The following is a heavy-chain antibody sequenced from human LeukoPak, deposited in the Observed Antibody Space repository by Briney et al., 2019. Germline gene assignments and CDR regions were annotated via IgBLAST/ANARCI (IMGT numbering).Heavy chain of an antibody. CDR3: ARGGLLWFGELSTPYPFDY. J-gene: IGHJ4*02. V-gene: IGHV4-38-2*02. Sequence: SETLSLTCTVSGYSISSGYYWGWIRQPPGKGLEWIGEINHSGSTNYNPSLKSRVTISVDTSKNQFSLKLSSVTAADTAVYYCARGGLLWFGELSTPYPFDYWGQGTLVTVSS. CDR1: GYSISSGYY. D-gene: IGHD3-10*01. CDR2: INHSGST.